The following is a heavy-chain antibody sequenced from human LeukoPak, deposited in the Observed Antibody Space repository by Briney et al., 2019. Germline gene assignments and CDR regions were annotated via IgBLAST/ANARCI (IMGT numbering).Heavy chain of an antibody. J-gene: IGHJ4*02. Sequence: PGGSLRLSCAASGFIFSSYGMHWVRQAPGKGLEWVAFIRYDGRNKYYADSVKGRFTISRDNSKNTLYLQMNSLRAEDTAVYYCAKDRDSYGTKAFDYWGQGTLVTVSS. CDR1: GFIFSSYG. D-gene: IGHD5-18*01. V-gene: IGHV3-30*02. CDR2: IRYDGRNK. CDR3: AKDRDSYGTKAFDY.